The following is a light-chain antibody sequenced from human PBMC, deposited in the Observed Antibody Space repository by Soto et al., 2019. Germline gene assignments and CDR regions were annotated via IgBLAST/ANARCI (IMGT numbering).Light chain of an antibody. J-gene: IGKJ1*01. V-gene: IGKV1-5*03. CDR3: QQYHNYWT. Sequence: DIQMTQSPSTLSASVGDRVTITCRASQSISTWLAWYQQKPGKAPKLLISKASTLQSGVTLRFSGSGSGTEFTLTISRLQSDDFATYYCQQYHNYWTFGQGTKVDIK. CDR1: QSISTW. CDR2: KAS.